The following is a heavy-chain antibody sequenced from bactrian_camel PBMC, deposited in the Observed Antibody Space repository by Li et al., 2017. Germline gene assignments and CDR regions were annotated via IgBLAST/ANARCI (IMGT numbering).Heavy chain of an antibody. Sequence: HVQLVESGGGSVQAGGSLRLACSISRDITRMYAMAWLRQAPGAGDGREGIAAIDSDGTTSYADSVKGRLAVSRDSAKSTLYLQMNSLKPEDTAMYYCAAESLCIWLHTYKNWGQGTQVTVS. CDR2: IDSDGTT. CDR1: RDITRMYA. J-gene: IGHJ4*01. CDR3: AAESLCIWLHTYKN. V-gene: IGHV3S53*01. D-gene: IGHD7*01.